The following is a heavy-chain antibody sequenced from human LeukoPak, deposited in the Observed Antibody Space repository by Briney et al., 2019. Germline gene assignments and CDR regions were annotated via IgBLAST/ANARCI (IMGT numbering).Heavy chain of an antibody. CDR2: IIPIFGTA. CDR3: ARGKWGRPYYYYMDV. V-gene: IGHV1-69*05. Sequence: SVKVSCKASGGTFSSYAISWVRQAPGQGLEWMGGIIPIFGTANYAQKLQGRVTITTDESTSTAYMELSSLRSEDTAVYYCARGKWGRPYYYYMDVWGKGTTVTVSS. CDR1: GGTFSSYA. D-gene: IGHD7-27*01. J-gene: IGHJ6*03.